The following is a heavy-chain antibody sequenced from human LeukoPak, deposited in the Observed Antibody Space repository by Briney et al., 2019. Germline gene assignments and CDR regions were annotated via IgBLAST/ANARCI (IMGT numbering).Heavy chain of an antibody. Sequence: GGSLRLSCAASGFTVSSNYMSWVRQAPGKGLEWVSVIYSGGSTYYADSVKGRFTISRGNSKNTLYLQMNSLRAEDTAVYYCARGYGDFPFDYWGQGTLVTVSS. J-gene: IGHJ4*02. CDR1: GFTVSSNY. V-gene: IGHV3-53*01. CDR2: IYSGGST. D-gene: IGHD4-17*01. CDR3: ARGYGDFPFDY.